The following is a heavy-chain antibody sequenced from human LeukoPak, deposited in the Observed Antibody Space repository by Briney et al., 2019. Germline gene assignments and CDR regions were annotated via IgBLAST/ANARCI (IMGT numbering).Heavy chain of an antibody. CDR2: INHSGST. CDR3: ARFLPSSSWYRPNWFDP. D-gene: IGHD6-13*01. CDR1: GGSISSGGYY. Sequence: SETLSLTCTVSGGSISSGGYYWSWIRQPPGKGLEWIGEINHSGSTNYNPSLKSRVTISVDTSKNQFSLKLSSVTAADTAVYYCARFLPSSSWYRPNWFDPWGQGTLVTVSS. J-gene: IGHJ5*02. V-gene: IGHV4-39*07.